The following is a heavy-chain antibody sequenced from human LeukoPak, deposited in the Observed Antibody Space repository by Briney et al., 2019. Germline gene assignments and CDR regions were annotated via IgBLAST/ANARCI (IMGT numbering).Heavy chain of an antibody. V-gene: IGHV3-20*04. Sequence: PGGSLRLSCAASGFTFDDHGMGWVRLVPGKGLEWVSGINWNSGSIGYADSVKGRFTISRDNGKNSLYLQMNSLRAEDTALYYCARDPTRRYDTSGYYQLFDYWGQGTLVTVSS. CDR2: INWNSGSI. J-gene: IGHJ4*02. D-gene: IGHD3-22*01. CDR3: ARDPTRRYDTSGYYQLFDY. CDR1: GFTFDDHG.